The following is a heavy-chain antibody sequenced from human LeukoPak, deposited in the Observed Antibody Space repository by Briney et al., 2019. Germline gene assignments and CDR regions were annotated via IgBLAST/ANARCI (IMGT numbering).Heavy chain of an antibody. D-gene: IGHD2-15*01. J-gene: IGHJ4*02. CDR2: IYYSGST. CDR1: GGSISSSSYY. Sequence: PSETLSLTCTVSGGSISSSSYYWGWLRQPPGKGLEWIGSIYYSGSTYYNPSLKSRVTISVDTSKNQFSLKLSSVTAADTAVYYCARVPCSGGSCYYFDYWGQGTLVTVS. V-gene: IGHV4-39*07. CDR3: ARVPCSGGSCYYFDY.